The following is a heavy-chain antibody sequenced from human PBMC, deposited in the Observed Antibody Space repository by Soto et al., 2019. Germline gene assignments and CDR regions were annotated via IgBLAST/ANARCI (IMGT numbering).Heavy chain of an antibody. V-gene: IGHV3-33*01. D-gene: IGHD3-16*01. CDR3: ARRGKNSYGMDV. J-gene: IGHJ6*02. Sequence: SMRLSCAASGFSFSSYGMHWFRQAPDKGLEWVANIWYNGKNKYYADSVKGRFTISRDNSKNTSYLQMNSLRAEDTAVYVCARRGKNSYGMDVWGQGSTGTVSS. CDR2: IWYNGKNK. CDR1: GFSFSSYG.